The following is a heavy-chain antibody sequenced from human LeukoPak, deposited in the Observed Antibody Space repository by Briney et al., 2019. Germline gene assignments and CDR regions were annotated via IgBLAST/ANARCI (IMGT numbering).Heavy chain of an antibody. CDR3: AKDERRGAVAGTGIDY. J-gene: IGHJ4*02. CDR2: ISYDGSNK. V-gene: IGHV3-30*04. D-gene: IGHD6-19*01. Sequence: GRSLRLSCAASGFTFSSYAMHWVRQAPGKGLEWVAVISYDGSNKYYADSVKGRFTISRDNSKNTLYLQMNSLRAEDTAVYYCAKDERRGAVAGTGIDYWGQGTLVTVSS. CDR1: GFTFSSYA.